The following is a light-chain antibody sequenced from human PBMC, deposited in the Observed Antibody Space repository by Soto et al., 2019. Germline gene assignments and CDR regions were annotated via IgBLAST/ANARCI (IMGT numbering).Light chain of an antibody. CDR2: WAS. CDR3: QQYESTPPT. CDR1: QSVLYSSNNKNY. Sequence: DIVMTQSPDSLAVSLGERATINCKSSQSVLYSSNNKNYLGWYQQRPVQPPKLLIYWASTRESVVPDRFSGSGSATDFTLTITSLQAEDVAVYYCQQYESTPPTFGQGTKLEIK. V-gene: IGKV4-1*01. J-gene: IGKJ2*01.